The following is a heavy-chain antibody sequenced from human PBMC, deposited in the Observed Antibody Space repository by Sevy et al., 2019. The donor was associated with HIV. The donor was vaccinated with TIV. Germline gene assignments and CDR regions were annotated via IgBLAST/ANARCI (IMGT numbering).Heavy chain of an antibody. CDR1: GYTFTNYH. Sequence: ASVKVSCKASGYTFTNYHMHWVRQAPGQGLEWMGIINPSAGSTRYAQKFQGRVTMTRDTSTSTVYMELSSLRSEDTAVYFCTRGDCGCDCSPHWFDPWGQGSLVTVS. D-gene: IGHD2-21*01. CDR3: TRGDCGCDCSPHWFDP. J-gene: IGHJ5*02. CDR2: INPSAGST. V-gene: IGHV1-46*03.